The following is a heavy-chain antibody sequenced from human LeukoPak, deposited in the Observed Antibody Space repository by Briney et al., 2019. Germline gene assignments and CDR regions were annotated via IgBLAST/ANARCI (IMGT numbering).Heavy chain of an antibody. CDR2: ISSSSSYT. V-gene: IGHV3-11*05. CDR1: GFXFSDYY. J-gene: IGHJ3*02. Sequence: GGSLRLSCAASGFXFSDYYMSWIRQAPGKGLEWVSYISSSSSYTNYADSVKGRFTISRDNAKNSLYLQMNSLRAEDTAVYYCARASALVLRYFDWLPRALGDAFDIWGQGTMVTVSS. D-gene: IGHD3-9*01. CDR3: ARASALVLRYFDWLPRALGDAFDI.